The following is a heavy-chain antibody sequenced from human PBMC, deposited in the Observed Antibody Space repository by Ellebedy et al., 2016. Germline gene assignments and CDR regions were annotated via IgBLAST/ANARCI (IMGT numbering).Heavy chain of an antibody. CDR2: IKQDGSEK. CDR1: GFTFSSYW. Sequence: GESLKISCAASGFTFSSYWMSWVRQAPGKGLEWVANIKQDGSEKYYVDSVKGRFTISRENAKNSLYLQMNSLRAGDTAVYYCARGMLAAAGTGYWYFDLWGRGTLVTVSS. CDR3: ARGMLAAAGTGYWYFDL. D-gene: IGHD6-13*01. J-gene: IGHJ2*01. V-gene: IGHV3-7*01.